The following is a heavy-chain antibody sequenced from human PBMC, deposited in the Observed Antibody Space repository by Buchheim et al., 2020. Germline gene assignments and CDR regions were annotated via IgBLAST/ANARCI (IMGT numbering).Heavy chain of an antibody. CDR2: ISGSGGST. J-gene: IGHJ6*02. D-gene: IGHD6-6*01. CDR1: GFTFCSYA. Sequence: EVQLLESGGGLVQPGGSLRLSCVASGFTFCSYAMSWVGPDPGKGLEWVSAISGSGGSTYYADSVKGRFTISRDNSKNTLYLQMNSLRAEDTAVYYCAKPALVSSSSYYYYGMDVWGQGTT. V-gene: IGHV3-23*01. CDR3: AKPALVSSSSYYYYGMDV.